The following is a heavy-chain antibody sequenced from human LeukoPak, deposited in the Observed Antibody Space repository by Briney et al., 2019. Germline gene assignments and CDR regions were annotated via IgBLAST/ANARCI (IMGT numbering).Heavy chain of an antibody. D-gene: IGHD6-13*01. Sequence: SETLSLTCAVYGGSFSGYYWSWIRQPPGKGLEWIGSIYYTGCTYSNPSLRSRVTISVDTSKNQFSLKLSSVTASDTAVYYCARQVAAAGSNYWGQGTLVTVSS. CDR2: IYYTGCT. CDR1: GGSFSGYY. J-gene: IGHJ4*02. CDR3: ARQVAAAGSNY. V-gene: IGHV4-34*01.